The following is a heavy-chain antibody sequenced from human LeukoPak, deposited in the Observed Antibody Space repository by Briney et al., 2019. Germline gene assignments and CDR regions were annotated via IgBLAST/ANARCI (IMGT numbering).Heavy chain of an antibody. V-gene: IGHV1-69*04. CDR3: ARDRVVRGVMENY. CDR1: GGTFSSFA. CDR2: IIPILGIA. Sequence: SVKVSCKASGGTFSSFAISWVRQAPGQGLEWMGRIIPILGIANYAQKFQGRVTITADKSTSTAYMELSSLRSEDTAVYYCARDRVVRGVMENYWGQGTLVTVSS. D-gene: IGHD3-10*01. J-gene: IGHJ4*02.